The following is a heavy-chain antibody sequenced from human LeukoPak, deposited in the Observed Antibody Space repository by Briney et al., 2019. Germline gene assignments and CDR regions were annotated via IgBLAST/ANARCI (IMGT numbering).Heavy chain of an antibody. J-gene: IGHJ4*02. D-gene: IGHD2-15*01. V-gene: IGHV4-31*03. CDR2: IYYSGST. Sequence: SETLSLTCTVSGGSISNGVYYWSWIRQHPGKGLEWIGYIYYSGSTYYSPSLKSRLTMSVDTSKNQFSLKVSSVTAADTAVYYCARDLGGGSFDFWGQGTLVTVSS. CDR1: GGSISNGVYY. CDR3: ARDLGGGSFDF.